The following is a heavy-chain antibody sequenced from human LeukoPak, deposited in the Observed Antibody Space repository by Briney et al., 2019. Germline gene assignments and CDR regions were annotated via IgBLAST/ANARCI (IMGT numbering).Heavy chain of an antibody. CDR1: GFTFSSYA. D-gene: IGHD3-16*01. V-gene: IGHV3-23*01. J-gene: IGHJ6*02. CDR2: ISVIGGST. CDR3: AAAYFGMDQYYYGMDV. Sequence: GGSLRLSCAASGFTFSSYAMSWVRQAPGRGLECVSSISVIGGSTYYADSVRGRFTISRDNSKNTLYLQMNSLRAEDTAVYYCAAAYFGMDQYYYGMDVWGQGTTVTVSS.